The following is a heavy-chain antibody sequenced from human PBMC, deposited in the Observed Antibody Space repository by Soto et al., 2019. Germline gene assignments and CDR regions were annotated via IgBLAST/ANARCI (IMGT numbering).Heavy chain of an antibody. D-gene: IGHD3-3*01. V-gene: IGHV3-64D*08. Sequence: GGSLRLSCSASGFTFSSYAMHWVRQAPGKGLEYVSAISSNGGSTYYADSVKGGFTISRDNSKNTLYLQMSSLRAEDTAVYYCVKFLSVTAFWSGLSKGPPFDYWGQGTLVTVSS. J-gene: IGHJ4*02. CDR1: GFTFSSYA. CDR2: ISSNGGST. CDR3: VKFLSVTAFWSGLSKGPPFDY.